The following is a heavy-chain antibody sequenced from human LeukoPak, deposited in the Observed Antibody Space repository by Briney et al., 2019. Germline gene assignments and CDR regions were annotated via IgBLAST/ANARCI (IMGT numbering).Heavy chain of an antibody. CDR2: ISGSGDRT. CDR1: GFTFSNYA. J-gene: IGHJ4*02. Sequence: QTGGSLRLSCAVSGFTFSNYAMTWVRQAPGKGLEWLSTISGSGDRTFYADSVKGRFTISRDNSKNTVYLQTNRLRAEDSAVYYCAKGATPYYWGQGTLVTVSS. V-gene: IGHV3-23*01. D-gene: IGHD2-15*01. CDR3: AKGATPYY.